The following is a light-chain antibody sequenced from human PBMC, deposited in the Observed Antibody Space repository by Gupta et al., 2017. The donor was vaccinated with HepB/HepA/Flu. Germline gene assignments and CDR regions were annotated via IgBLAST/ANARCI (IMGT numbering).Light chain of an antibody. J-gene: IGLJ3*02. CDR1: SSNIGAGYD. V-gene: IGLV1-40*01. CDR3: QSLDSTNWV. CDR2: GTN. Sequence: QSGLTQPPSVSGAPGQRVTISCTGSSSNIGAGYDVHWYQQLPETAPKLLIYGTNKRPSGVPDRFSGSKSGTSASLAITGLQAEDEADYYCQSLDSTNWVFGGGTKLTVL.